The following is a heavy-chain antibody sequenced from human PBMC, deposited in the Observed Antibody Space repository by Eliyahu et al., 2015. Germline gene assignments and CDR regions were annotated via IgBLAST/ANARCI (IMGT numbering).Heavy chain of an antibody. J-gene: IGHJ6*02. CDR2: INHSGST. CDR3: ARTCITMVRGSRWRYYYYGMDV. Sequence: QVQLQQWGAGLLKPSETLSLTCAVYGGSFSGYYWSWIRQPPGKGLEWIGEINHSGSTNYNPSLKSRVTISVDTSKNQFSLKLSSVTAADTAVYYCARTCITMVRGSRWRYYYYGMDVWGQGTTVTVSS. D-gene: IGHD3-10*01. V-gene: IGHV4-34*01. CDR1: GGSFSGYY.